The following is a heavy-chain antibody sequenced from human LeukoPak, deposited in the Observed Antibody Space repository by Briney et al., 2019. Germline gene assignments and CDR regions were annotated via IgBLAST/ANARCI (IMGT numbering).Heavy chain of an antibody. J-gene: IGHJ4*02. CDR1: GGTFSSYA. CDR2: IIPIFGTA. V-gene: IGHV1-69*13. Sequence: SVKVSCKASGGTFSSYAISWVRQAPGQGLEWMGGIIPIFGTANYAQKFQGRVTITADESTSTAYMELSSLRSEDTAVYYCARGGYYYDSSGYYGDYWGQGTLVTVSS. D-gene: IGHD3-22*01. CDR3: ARGGYYYDSSGYYGDY.